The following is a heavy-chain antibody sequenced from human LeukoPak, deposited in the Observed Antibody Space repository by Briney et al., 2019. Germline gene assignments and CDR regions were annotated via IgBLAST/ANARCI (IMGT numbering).Heavy chain of an antibody. V-gene: IGHV4-59*01. CDR3: ARVDYDFWSGPRVYFDY. CDR1: GGSISSYY. J-gene: IGHJ4*02. D-gene: IGHD3-3*01. Sequence: PSETLSLTCTVSGGSISSYYWSWIRQPPGKGLEWIGYIYYSGSTNYNPSLKSRVTISVDTSKNQFSLKLSSVTAADTAVHYCARVDYDFWSGPRVYFDYWGQGTLVTVSS. CDR2: IYYSGST.